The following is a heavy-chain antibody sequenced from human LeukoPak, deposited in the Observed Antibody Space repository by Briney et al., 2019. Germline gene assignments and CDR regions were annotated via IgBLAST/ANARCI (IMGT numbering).Heavy chain of an antibody. CDR1: GGSVNSNDYY. D-gene: IGHD6-13*01. Sequence: SETLSLTCTVSGGSVNSNDYYWSWIRQPPGKGLEWIGYIYYTGSTSYNPSLKSRLTISLDTSKNQFSLKLGSVTATDTAVYYCARALVPHYYGMDVWGQGTTVTVSS. V-gene: IGHV4-30-4*01. CDR3: ARALVPHYYGMDV. J-gene: IGHJ6*02. CDR2: IYYTGST.